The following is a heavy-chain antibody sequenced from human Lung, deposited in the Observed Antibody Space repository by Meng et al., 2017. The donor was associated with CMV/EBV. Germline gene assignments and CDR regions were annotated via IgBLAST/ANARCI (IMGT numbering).Heavy chain of an antibody. V-gene: IGHV4-39*07. CDR3: ARDLEY. CDR1: GGSISTSTYN. CDR2: LYDSGST. Sequence: QVQLQRSGHGLVRSSESLSLTCSVSGGSISTSTYNWAWIRQHPRKGLEWIGSLYDSGSTYYHPSLKSRVTISVDTSKTYFSLKLRSVTAADTAVYYCARDLEYWGQGTLVTVSS. D-gene: IGHD1-1*01. J-gene: IGHJ4*02.